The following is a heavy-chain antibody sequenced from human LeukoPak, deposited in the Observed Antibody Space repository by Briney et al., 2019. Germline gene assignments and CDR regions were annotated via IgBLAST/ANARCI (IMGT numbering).Heavy chain of an antibody. Sequence: GGSLRLSCAASGFTFDDYAMHWVRQAPGKGLEWVSGISWNSGSIGYADSVKGRFTISRDNAKNSLYLQMNSLRAEDTALYYCAKDYTPGKGLWLGDTYYYGMDVWGQGTTVTVSS. D-gene: IGHD3-10*01. CDR1: GFTFDDYA. CDR2: ISWNSGSI. J-gene: IGHJ6*02. V-gene: IGHV3-9*01. CDR3: AKDYTPGKGLWLGDTYYYGMDV.